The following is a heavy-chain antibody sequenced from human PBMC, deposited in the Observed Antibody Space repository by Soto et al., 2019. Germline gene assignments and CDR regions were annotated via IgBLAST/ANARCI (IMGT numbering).Heavy chain of an antibody. J-gene: IGHJ4*02. Sequence: PGGTLRLCCAASGFSFSHYWMHWVRQAPGKGLVWVSRISPDGRTTTYADSVRGRFTISRDNAKSTLYLQMNSLTVEDGAVYYCADSWLPTSYWGPGTLVTVPQ. CDR3: ADSWLPTSY. V-gene: IGHV3-74*01. CDR1: GFSFSHYW. D-gene: IGHD3-10*01. CDR2: ISPDGRTT.